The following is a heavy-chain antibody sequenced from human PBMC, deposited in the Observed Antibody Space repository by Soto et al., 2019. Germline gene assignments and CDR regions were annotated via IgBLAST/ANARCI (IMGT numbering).Heavy chain of an antibody. J-gene: IGHJ4*02. Sequence: GGSLRLSCAASGFTFSNAWMSWVRQAPGKGLEWVGRIKSKTDGGTTDYAAPVKGRFTISRDDSKNTLYLQMNSLKTEDTAVYSCPTDPPPLRFLEWLYYFDYWGQGTLVTVSS. CDR1: GFTFSNAW. D-gene: IGHD3-3*01. CDR3: PTDPPPLRFLEWLYYFDY. CDR2: IKSKTDGGTT. V-gene: IGHV3-15*01.